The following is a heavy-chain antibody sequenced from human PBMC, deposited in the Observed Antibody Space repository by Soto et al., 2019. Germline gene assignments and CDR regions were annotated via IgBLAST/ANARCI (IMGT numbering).Heavy chain of an antibody. D-gene: IGHD2-2*03. Sequence: QVQLVESGGGVVQPGRSLRLSCAASGFTFSSYGMHWVRQAPGKGLEWVAVISYDGSNKYYADSVKGRFTISRDNSKTTLYLQMNSLRAEDTAVYYCAKMDIVVVPATQNWFDPWGQGTLVTVSS. J-gene: IGHJ5*02. CDR1: GFTFSSYG. CDR2: ISYDGSNK. V-gene: IGHV3-30*18. CDR3: AKMDIVVVPATQNWFDP.